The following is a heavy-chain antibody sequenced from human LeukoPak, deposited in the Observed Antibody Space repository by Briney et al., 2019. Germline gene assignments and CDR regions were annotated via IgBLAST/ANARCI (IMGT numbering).Heavy chain of an antibody. CDR2: IKQDGSEK. CDR3: ARDDCSSISCYHNWFDP. D-gene: IGHD2-2*01. Sequence: GGSLRLSCAASGFTFSSYWMSWVRQAPGKGLEWVANIKQDGSEKYYVDSVKGRFTISRDNAKNSLYLQMNSLRAEDTAVYYCARDDCSSISCYHNWFDPWGQGTLVTASS. CDR1: GFTFSSYW. J-gene: IGHJ5*02. V-gene: IGHV3-7*01.